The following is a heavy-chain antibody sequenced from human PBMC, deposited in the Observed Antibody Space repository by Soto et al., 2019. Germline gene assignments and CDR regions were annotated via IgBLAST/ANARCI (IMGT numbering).Heavy chain of an antibody. CDR1: GYTFTTYP. V-gene: IGHV1-2*02. D-gene: IGHD6-19*01. CDR3: VRKMASYSGWGSGNGHGV. CDR2: INPKFGDT. J-gene: IGHJ6*01. Sequence: QVQFVQSGAEVKEPGASVTVSCEASGYTFTTYPIHWVRQAPGQGLEWMGWINPKFGDTDYAQYFQGRVTMTRDMTMSTASMDLSRRPSVATAICHCVRKMASYSGWGSGNGHGVWGHGPRVTV.